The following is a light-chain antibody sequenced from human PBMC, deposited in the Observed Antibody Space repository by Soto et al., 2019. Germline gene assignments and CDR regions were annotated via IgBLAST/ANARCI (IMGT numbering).Light chain of an antibody. Sequence: ESVLTQSPATLSLSPGERATLSCRASQSVSSSLAWYQQNPGQAPRLLIYDTSIRATGIPARFSGSGSGTDFTLTISSLEPEDFAVYYCQQRNSWPPTFTFGQGTRLEIK. CDR1: QSVSSS. J-gene: IGKJ5*01. CDR2: DTS. V-gene: IGKV3-11*01. CDR3: QQRNSWPPTFT.